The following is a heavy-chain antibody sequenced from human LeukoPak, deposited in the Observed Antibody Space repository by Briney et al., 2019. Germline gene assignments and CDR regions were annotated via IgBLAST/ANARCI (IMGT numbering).Heavy chain of an antibody. V-gene: IGHV3-66*01. D-gene: IGHD2-15*01. Sequence: GGSLRLSCAASGFTVSSNYMSWVRQAPGRGLEWVSVIYSGGSTYYADSVKGRFTISRDNSKNTLYLQMNSLRAEDTAVYYCARVKALWGSNCSGGSCYGYMDVWGKGTTVTISS. CDR1: GFTVSSNY. J-gene: IGHJ6*03. CDR3: ARVKALWGSNCSGGSCYGYMDV. CDR2: IYSGGST.